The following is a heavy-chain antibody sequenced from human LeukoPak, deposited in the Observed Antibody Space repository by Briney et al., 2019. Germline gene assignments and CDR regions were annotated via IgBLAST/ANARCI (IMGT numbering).Heavy chain of an antibody. CDR1: GFTFSDYY. Sequence: GGSLRLSCAASGFTFSDYYMSWIRQAPGKGLEWVSYISSSGSTIYYADSVKGRFTISRDNAKNSLYLQMNSLRAEDTAVYYCARDFLGPPTLDFRGRGSLPGYWGQGTLVTVSS. CDR3: ARDFLGPPTLDFRGRGSLPGY. V-gene: IGHV3-11*04. J-gene: IGHJ4*02. D-gene: IGHD3-10*01. CDR2: ISSSGSTI.